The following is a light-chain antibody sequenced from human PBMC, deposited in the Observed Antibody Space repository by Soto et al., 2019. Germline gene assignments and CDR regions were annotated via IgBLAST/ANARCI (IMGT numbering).Light chain of an antibody. V-gene: IGLV1-47*01. CDR2: RTD. J-gene: IGLJ2*01. CDR3: ASWDDSLSGVV. CDR1: TSNIGGRNY. Sequence: QSVLTQPPSASGTPGPTVTISCSGSTSNIGGRNYVFWYQQLPRTAPKLLIYRTDRRPSGVPDRFSASTSGTSASLAISGLRSEDEGDYYCASWDDSLSGVVFGGGTQLTVL.